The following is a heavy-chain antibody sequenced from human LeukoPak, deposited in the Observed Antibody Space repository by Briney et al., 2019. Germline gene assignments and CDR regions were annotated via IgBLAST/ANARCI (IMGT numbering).Heavy chain of an antibody. CDR1: GASIGSGGYY. V-gene: IGHV4-31*03. J-gene: IGHJ4*02. D-gene: IGHD1-20*01. Sequence: SQTLSLSCTVSGASIGSGGYYWTWMRQRPGEGLEWIGYIYHTGITYYNPSLKSRATISVDTSKNQNSLKLTSVSAADTALYYCARDGPLTGGFDYWGRGTLVTVSS. CDR3: ARDGPLTGGFDY. CDR2: IYHTGIT.